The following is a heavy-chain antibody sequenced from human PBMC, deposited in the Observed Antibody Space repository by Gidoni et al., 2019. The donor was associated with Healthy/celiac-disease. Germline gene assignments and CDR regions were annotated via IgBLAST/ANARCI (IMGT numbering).Heavy chain of an antibody. V-gene: IGHV1-69*01. CDR3: ARGALMVYAPRAEYFQH. J-gene: IGHJ1*01. CDR1: GGTFSSYA. Sequence: QVQLVQSGAEVKKPGSSVKVSCKASGGTFSSYAISWVRQAPGQGLEWMGGIIPIFGTANYAQKFQGRVTITADESTSTAYMELSSLRSEDTAVYYCARGALMVYAPRAEYFQHWGQGTLVTVSS. D-gene: IGHD2-8*01. CDR2: IIPIFGTA.